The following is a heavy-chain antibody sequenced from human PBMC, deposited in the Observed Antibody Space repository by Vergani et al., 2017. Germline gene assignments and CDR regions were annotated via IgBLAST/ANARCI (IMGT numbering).Heavy chain of an antibody. CDR3: ARGSRAEGGSGPDK. CDR2: IFSSGTT. Sequence: QVQLQESGPGLVKPSQTLSLSCTVSSGSVRTSIGYYWTWIRQPAGKTLAWIGEIFSSGTTNYNPSFKNRVTMSVDTSKNQFSLKLNSVTAADTAVYYCARGSRAEGGSGPDKWGQGTLVTVSS. CDR1: SGSVRTSIGYY. V-gene: IGHV4-61*02. D-gene: IGHD6-13*01. J-gene: IGHJ4*02.